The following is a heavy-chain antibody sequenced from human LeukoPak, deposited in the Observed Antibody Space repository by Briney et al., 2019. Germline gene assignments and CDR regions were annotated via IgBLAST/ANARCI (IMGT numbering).Heavy chain of an antibody. V-gene: IGHV4-39*07. CDR3: ARDSRSGWGNWFDP. CDR2: IYYRGST. Sequence: SETLSLTCTVSGGSISSTIYYWGWIRQPPGKGLEWIGSIYYRGSTYYSPSLKSRVAISVDTPKNQFSLKLSSVTAADTAVYYCARDSRSGWGNWFDPWGQGTLVTVSS. CDR1: GGSISSTIYY. J-gene: IGHJ5*02. D-gene: IGHD6-19*01.